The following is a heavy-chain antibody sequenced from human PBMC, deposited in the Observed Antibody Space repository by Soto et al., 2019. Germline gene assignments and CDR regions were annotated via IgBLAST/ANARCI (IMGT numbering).Heavy chain of an antibody. CDR1: GXTFSNYE. CDR2: FIGRGGTT. D-gene: IGHD6-13*01. CDR3: ARNPSSPDY. V-gene: IGHV3-23*01. J-gene: IGHJ4*02. Sequence: GSLRLSCAASGXTFSNYEMSWVRQAPGKGLEWVSSFIGRGGTTYYADSVKGRFTISRDNSNNTLYLQMNSLRADDTAVYYCARNPSSPDYWGQGTLGTVSS.